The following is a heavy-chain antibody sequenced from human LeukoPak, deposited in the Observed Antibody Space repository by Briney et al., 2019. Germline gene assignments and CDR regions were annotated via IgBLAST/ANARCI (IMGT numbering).Heavy chain of an antibody. D-gene: IGHD6-13*01. CDR2: IHYSGST. CDR1: GDSISSSSYY. V-gene: IGHV4-39*01. Sequence: PSETLSLTCTVSGDSISSSSYYWGWIRQPPGKGLEWIGSIHYSGSTYYNPSLKSRVTISVDTSKNQFSLKLNSVTAADTAVYYCARRSAAGNSGKWFDPWGQGTLVTVSS. J-gene: IGHJ5*02. CDR3: ARRSAAGNSGKWFDP.